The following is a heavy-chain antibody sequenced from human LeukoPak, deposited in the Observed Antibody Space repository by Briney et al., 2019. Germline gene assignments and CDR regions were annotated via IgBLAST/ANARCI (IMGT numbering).Heavy chain of an antibody. CDR3: ARGAAAINWFDP. V-gene: IGHV4-31*03. D-gene: IGHD6-13*01. CDR2: IYYSGST. J-gene: IGHJ5*02. CDR1: GGSISSGGYY. Sequence: SETLSLTCTVSGGSISSGGYYWSWIRQHPGKGLEWIGYIYYSGSTNYNPSLRSRVTISVDRSKNQFSLRLSSVTAADTAVYYCARGAAAINWFDPWGQGTLVTVSS.